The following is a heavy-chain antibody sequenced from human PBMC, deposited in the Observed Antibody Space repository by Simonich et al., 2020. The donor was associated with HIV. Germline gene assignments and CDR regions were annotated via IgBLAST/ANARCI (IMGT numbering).Heavy chain of an antibody. V-gene: IGHV4-34*01. CDR1: GGSFSGYY. CDR2: INHSERT. J-gene: IGHJ6*02. D-gene: IGHD4-4*01. Sequence: QVQLQQWGAGLLKPSETLSLTCAVYGGSFSGYYWTWIRQPPGKGLGWVGEINHSERTNDNPSLKSRVTISVDTSKNQFSLKLSSVTAAETAVYYCAGLRAYSNYFYYYGMDVWGQWTTVTVSS. CDR3: AGLRAYSNYFYYYGMDV.